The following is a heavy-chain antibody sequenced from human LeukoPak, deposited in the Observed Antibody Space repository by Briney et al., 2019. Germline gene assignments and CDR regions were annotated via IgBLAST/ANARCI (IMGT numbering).Heavy chain of an antibody. CDR1: GFTFSSYG. CDR3: ARVRYFGSGSYHDY. D-gene: IGHD3-10*01. CDR2: IRYDGSNK. V-gene: IGHV3-30*02. Sequence: PGGSLRLSCAASGFTFSSYGMHWVRQAPGKGLEWVAFIRYDGSNKYYADSVKGRFTISRDNSKNTMYLQMASLRAEDMAVYYCARVRYFGSGSYHDYWGQGTLVTVSS. J-gene: IGHJ4*02.